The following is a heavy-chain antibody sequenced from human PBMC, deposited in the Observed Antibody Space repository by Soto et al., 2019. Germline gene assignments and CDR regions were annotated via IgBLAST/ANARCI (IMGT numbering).Heavy chain of an antibody. J-gene: IGHJ6*02. CDR2: IIPIFGTA. CDR3: ARTIAVAGTSYYYYGMDV. V-gene: IGHV1-69*01. Sequence: QVQLVQSGAEVKKPGSSVKVSCKASGGTFSSYAISWVRQAPGQGLEWMGGIIPIFGTANYAQKFQGRVTITADESTSTVYMELSSLRSEDTAVYYCARTIAVAGTSYYYYGMDVWGQGTTVTVSS. CDR1: GGTFSSYA. D-gene: IGHD6-19*01.